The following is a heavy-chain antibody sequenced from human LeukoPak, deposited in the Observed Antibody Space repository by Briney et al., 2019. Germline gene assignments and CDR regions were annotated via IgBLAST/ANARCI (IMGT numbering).Heavy chain of an antibody. D-gene: IGHD3-10*01. V-gene: IGHV1-24*01. CDR1: GYTLTELS. J-gene: IGHJ4*02. CDR2: FDPEDGET. CDR3: ATVGYGSGSCYYFDY. Sequence: ASVKVSCKVSGYTLTELSMHWVRQAPGKGLEWMGGFDPEDGETIYAQKFQGRVTMTEDTSTDTAYMELSSLRSEDTAVYYCATVGYGSGSCYYFDYWGQGTLVTVSS.